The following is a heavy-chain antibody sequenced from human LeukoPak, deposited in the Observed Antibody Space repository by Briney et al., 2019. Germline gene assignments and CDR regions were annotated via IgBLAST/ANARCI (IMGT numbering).Heavy chain of an antibody. CDR3: ARDEGPDY. CDR1: GGSFSGYY. J-gene: IGHJ4*02. Sequence: PSETLSLTCAVYGGSFSGYYWSWIRQPPGKGLEWIGEINHSGSTNYNPSLKSRVTISVDTSKNQFSLKLSSVTAADTAVYYCARDEGPDYWGQGTLVTVSS. CDR2: INHSGST. V-gene: IGHV4-34*01.